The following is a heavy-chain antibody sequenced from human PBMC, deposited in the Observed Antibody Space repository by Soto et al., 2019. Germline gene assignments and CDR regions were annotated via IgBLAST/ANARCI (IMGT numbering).Heavy chain of an antibody. CDR1: GFTFSSYS. CDR2: ISSSSSTI. D-gene: IGHD6-6*01. Sequence: GGSLRLSCAASGFTFSSYSMNWVRQAPGKGLEWVSYISSSSSTIYYADSVKGRFTISRDNAKNSLYLQMNSLRAEDTAVYYCARSGQQLVARPLGFSLSDYWGQGTLVTVSS. CDR3: ARSGQQLVARPLGFSLSDY. J-gene: IGHJ4*02. V-gene: IGHV3-48*01.